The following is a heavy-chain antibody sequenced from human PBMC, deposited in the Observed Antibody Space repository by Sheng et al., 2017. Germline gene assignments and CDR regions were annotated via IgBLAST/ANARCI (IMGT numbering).Heavy chain of an antibody. CDR2: IYSDDRT. CDR1: GFSVSSNY. CDR3: ARDHSTSWPSMDV. Sequence: EVQLVETGGGLIQPGGSLRLSCAASGFSVSSNYMYWVRQTPGKGLEWVSLIYSDDRTDYVDSVKGRFTISRDNSKNTLYLQMNSLRAEDTAVYFCARDHSTSWPSMDVWGQGTT. D-gene: IGHD6-13*01. J-gene: IGHJ6*02. V-gene: IGHV3-53*02.